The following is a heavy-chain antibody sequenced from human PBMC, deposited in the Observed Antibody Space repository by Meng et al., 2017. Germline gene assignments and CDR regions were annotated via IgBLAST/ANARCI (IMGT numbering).Heavy chain of an antibody. Sequence: GQRVGSGGGLVQPGGSLRLSCAASGFTVSSNYMSWVRQAPGKGLEWVSVIYSGGSTYYADSVKGRFTISRDNSKNTLYLQMNSLRAEDTAVYYCARESMYNWFDPWGQGTLVTVSS. J-gene: IGHJ5*02. CDR2: IYSGGST. CDR3: ARESMYNWFDP. D-gene: IGHD6-6*01. V-gene: IGHV3-66*02. CDR1: GFTVSSNY.